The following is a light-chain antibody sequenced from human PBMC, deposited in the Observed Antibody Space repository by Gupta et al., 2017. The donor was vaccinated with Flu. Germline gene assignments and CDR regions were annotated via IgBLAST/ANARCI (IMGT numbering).Light chain of an antibody. CDR3: RQGYGLPRT. J-gene: IGKJ2*01. CDR2: YAS. CDR1: QNIGRN. Sequence: PDFQSVTPKEKVTITCRASQNIGRNLNWYQQKPEQSPKLLIKYASQYGSGVPSRFSGSGSGTDFTLTINSLEAEDAATYYCRQGYGLPRTFGQGTKMEIK. V-gene: IGKV6-21*01.